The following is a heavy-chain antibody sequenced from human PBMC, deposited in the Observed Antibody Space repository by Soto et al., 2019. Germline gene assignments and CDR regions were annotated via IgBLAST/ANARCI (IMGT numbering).Heavy chain of an antibody. CDR3: AREPWAFGELLHHYYYYGMDV. J-gene: IGHJ6*02. D-gene: IGHD3-10*01. CDR1: GFTFTGHY. Sequence: ASVKVSCKASGFTFTGHYIHWVRQAPGQGLEWMGWISAYNGNTNYAQKLQGRVTMTTDTSTSTAYMELRSLRSDDTAVYYCAREPWAFGELLHHYYYYGMDVWGQGTTVTVSS. CDR2: ISAYNGNT. V-gene: IGHV1-18*04.